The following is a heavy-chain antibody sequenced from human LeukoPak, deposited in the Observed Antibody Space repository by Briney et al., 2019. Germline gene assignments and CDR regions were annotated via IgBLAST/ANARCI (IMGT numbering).Heavy chain of an antibody. CDR3: ARDRVGSGWPRPYYFEV. V-gene: IGHV1-2*02. J-gene: IGHJ4*02. Sequence: ASVTVSCTASGYTLTGYYLHWVRQARGQGLEWMGWINPNTGATHSAQKFQGRITITRDSTISTAYMDLSRLRSDDTAVYYCARDRVGSGWPRPYYFEVWGQGTLVTVSS. CDR1: GYTLTGYY. D-gene: IGHD6-19*01. CDR2: INPNTGAT.